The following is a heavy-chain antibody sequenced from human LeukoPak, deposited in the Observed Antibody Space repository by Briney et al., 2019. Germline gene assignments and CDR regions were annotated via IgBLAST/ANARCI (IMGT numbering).Heavy chain of an antibody. CDR3: ARDARQSPPFSFDY. J-gene: IGHJ4*02. Sequence: PSQTLSLTCPVSGGSISSGDYYWSWIRQPPGKGLEWIGYIYYSGSTYYNPSLKSRVTISVDTSKNQFSLKLSSVTAADTAVYYCARDARQSPPFSFDYWGQGTLVTVSS. CDR1: GGSISSGDYY. V-gene: IGHV4-30-4*01. CDR2: IYYSGST.